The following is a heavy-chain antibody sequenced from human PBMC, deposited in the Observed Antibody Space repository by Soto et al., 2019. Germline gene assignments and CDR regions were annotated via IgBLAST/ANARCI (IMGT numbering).Heavy chain of an antibody. Sequence: QVELVQSGAEVKKPGASVKVSCKASGYSFTSSSMHWVRQAPGQGLEWVGVISPISSTTSAQKFQGRVPMTRDTSTSTVYMELTSLKSDDTAIYYCARDRRTAIVGAADADYWGQGTLVTVSS. V-gene: IGHV1-46*01. D-gene: IGHD1-26*01. CDR3: ARDRRTAIVGAADADY. CDR2: ISPISST. J-gene: IGHJ4*02. CDR1: GYSFTSSS.